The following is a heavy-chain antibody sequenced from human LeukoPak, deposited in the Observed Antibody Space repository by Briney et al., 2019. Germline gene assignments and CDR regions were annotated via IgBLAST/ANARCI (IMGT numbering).Heavy chain of an antibody. D-gene: IGHD6-19*01. CDR2: IDHSGST. J-gene: IGHJ3*02. CDR1: GGSFSGYY. V-gene: IGHV4-34*01. Sequence: SETLSLTCAVYGGSFSGYYWSWIRQPPGKGLEWIGEIDHSGSTNYNPSLKSRVTISVDTSKNQFSLKLSSVTAADTAVYYCARGRYRLRYSSGSHDAFDIWGQGTMVTVSS. CDR3: ARGRYRLRYSSGSHDAFDI.